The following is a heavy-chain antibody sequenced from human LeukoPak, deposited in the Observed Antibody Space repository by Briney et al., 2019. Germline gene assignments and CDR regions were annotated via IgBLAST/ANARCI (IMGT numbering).Heavy chain of an antibody. CDR1: GFTFRTYA. CDR3: AQQLGYCSRGSCYFTN. V-gene: IGHV3-23*01. D-gene: IGHD2-15*01. CDR2: ISTDGGDT. J-gene: IGHJ1*01. Sequence: GGSLRLSCAASGFTFRTYAMSWVRQIPGKGLEWVSSISTDGGDTSYADSVKGRFSISRDNPKNTLHLQMNNLRAEDTAKYFCAQQLGYCSRGSCYFTNWGQGTLVTVSS.